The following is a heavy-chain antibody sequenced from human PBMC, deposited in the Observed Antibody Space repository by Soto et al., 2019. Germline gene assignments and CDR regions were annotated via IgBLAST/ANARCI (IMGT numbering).Heavy chain of an antibody. V-gene: IGHV1-3*01. CDR2: INAGNGNT. Sequence: GASVKVSCKASGYTFTSYAMHWVRQAPGQRLEWMGWINAGNGNTKYSQKFQGRVTITRDTSASTAYMELSSLRSEDTAVYYCARDEGYCSGGSCYTYNWFDPWGQGTLVTVSS. J-gene: IGHJ5*02. CDR3: ARDEGYCSGGSCYTYNWFDP. D-gene: IGHD2-15*01. CDR1: GYTFTSYA.